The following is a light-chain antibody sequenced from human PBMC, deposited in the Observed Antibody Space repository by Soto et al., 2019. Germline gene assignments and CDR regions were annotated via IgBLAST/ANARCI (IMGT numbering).Light chain of an antibody. V-gene: IGKV3-20*01. CDR1: QSVSSSY. J-gene: IGKJ1*01. CDR3: QQYCSSPPT. Sequence: EIVLTQSPGTLSLSPGERATLSCRASQSVSSSYLDWYQQKPGQAPRLLIYGASSRATGIPDRFSGSGSGTDFTLTISRLEPEDFAVYYCQQYCSSPPTFGQGTKVEIK. CDR2: GAS.